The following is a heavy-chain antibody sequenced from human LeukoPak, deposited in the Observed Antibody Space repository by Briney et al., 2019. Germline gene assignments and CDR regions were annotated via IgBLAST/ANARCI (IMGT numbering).Heavy chain of an antibody. V-gene: IGHV3-30*19. CDR3: ARETGSAVGSTDFDY. CDR2: ISYDGSNK. J-gene: IGHJ4*02. Sequence: PGGSLRLSCAASGFTFSNYGMHWVRQAPGKGLEWVAVISYDGSNKYYADSVKGRFTISRDNSKNTLYLQMNSLRAEDTAVYYCARETGSAVGSTDFDYWGQGTLVTVSS. D-gene: IGHD4-17*01. CDR1: GFTFSNYG.